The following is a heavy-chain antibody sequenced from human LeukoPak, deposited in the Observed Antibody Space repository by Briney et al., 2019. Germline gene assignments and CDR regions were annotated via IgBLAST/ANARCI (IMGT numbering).Heavy chain of an antibody. Sequence: SETLSLTCAVYGGCFSGYYWSWIRQPPGKGLEWIGEINHSGSTNYNPSLKSRVTISVDTSKSQFSLKLSSVTAADTAVYYCARGGGMDAFDIWGQGTMVTVSS. CDR2: INHSGST. J-gene: IGHJ3*02. CDR3: ARGGGMDAFDI. V-gene: IGHV4-34*01. CDR1: GGCFSGYY. D-gene: IGHD1-14*01.